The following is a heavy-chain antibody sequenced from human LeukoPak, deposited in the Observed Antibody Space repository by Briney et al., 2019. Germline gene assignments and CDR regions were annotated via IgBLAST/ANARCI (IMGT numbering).Heavy chain of an antibody. J-gene: IGHJ4*02. V-gene: IGHV3-21*01. CDR3: ARDFARTGDYHHFDY. D-gene: IGHD7-27*01. CDR1: GFTFAAYS. CDR2: VIVPTGSM. Sequence: GGSLRLSCAASGFTFAAYSMNWVRQAPGKGLEWVSSVIVPTGSMYYGDSVKGRFTISRDNAMNSLYLQMSSLRAEDTAVYYCARDFARTGDYHHFDYWGQGTLVTVSP.